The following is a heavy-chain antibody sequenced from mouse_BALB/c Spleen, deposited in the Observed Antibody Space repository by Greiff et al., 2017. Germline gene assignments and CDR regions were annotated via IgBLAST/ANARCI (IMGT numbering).Heavy chain of an antibody. Sequence: VQLVESGAELVRPGTSVKVSCKASGYAFTNYLIEWVKQRPGQGLEWIGVINPGSGGTNYNEKFKGKATLTADKSSSTAYMQLSSLTSDDSAVYFCARSDYGNPYAMDYWGQGTSVTVSS. D-gene: IGHD2-1*01. CDR1: GYAFTNYL. CDR2: INPGSGGT. CDR3: ARSDYGNPYAMDY. V-gene: IGHV1-54*01. J-gene: IGHJ4*01.